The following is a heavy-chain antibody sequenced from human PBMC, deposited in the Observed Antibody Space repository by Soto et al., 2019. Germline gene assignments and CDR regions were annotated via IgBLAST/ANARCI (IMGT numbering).Heavy chain of an antibody. CDR3: ARDEDRPQLGGNYYYIMDV. CDR1: GGTFSTAA. Sequence: QVQVEQSGAEVKKPGSSVKVSCKASGGTFSTAAISWVRQAPGQGLEWMGGIMPIFRTADYAQKFQGRVTITADESTSTAYLGLRSLSSDDTAIYYCARDEDRPQLGGNYYYIMDVGGQGTTVTVSS. J-gene: IGHJ6*02. V-gene: IGHV1-69*12. D-gene: IGHD3-3*02. CDR2: IMPIFRTA.